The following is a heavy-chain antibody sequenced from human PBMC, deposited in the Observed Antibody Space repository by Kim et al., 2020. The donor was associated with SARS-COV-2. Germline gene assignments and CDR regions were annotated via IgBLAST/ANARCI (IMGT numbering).Heavy chain of an antibody. J-gene: IGHJ4*02. CDR3: ARHADY. Sequence: YSGGTYSNPSLKSRVTISVDTSKNQFSLNLNSVTAADTAVYYCARHADYWGQGTLVTVSS. V-gene: IGHV4-39*01. CDR2: YSGGT.